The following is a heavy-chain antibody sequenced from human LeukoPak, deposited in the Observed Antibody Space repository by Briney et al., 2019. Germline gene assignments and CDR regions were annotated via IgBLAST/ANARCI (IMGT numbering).Heavy chain of an antibody. Sequence: GSLRLSCAASGFTFSSYAMSWVRQAPGKGLEWVSAISGSGGSTYYADSVKGRFTISRDNSKNTLYLQMNSLRAEDTAVYYCAKSPVYDFWSGYDYFDYWGQGTLVTVSS. D-gene: IGHD3-3*01. CDR1: GFTFSSYA. CDR3: AKSPVYDFWSGYDYFDY. V-gene: IGHV3-23*01. CDR2: ISGSGGST. J-gene: IGHJ4*02.